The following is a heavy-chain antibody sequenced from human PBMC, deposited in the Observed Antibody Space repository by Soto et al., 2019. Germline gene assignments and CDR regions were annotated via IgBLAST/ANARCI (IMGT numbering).Heavy chain of an antibody. J-gene: IGHJ5*02. D-gene: IGHD1-26*01. Sequence: QVQLVQSGAEVKKPGASVKVSCKASGYTFTSYGLSWVRQAPGQGLEWMGRISAYNYNTNYAQKLQGRVTMTTDTPTSTAYMELRSLRSDERAVYYCARVVGALGHWFDPWGQGTLVTVSS. CDR1: GYTFTSYG. V-gene: IGHV1-18*01. CDR2: ISAYNYNT. CDR3: ARVVGALGHWFDP.